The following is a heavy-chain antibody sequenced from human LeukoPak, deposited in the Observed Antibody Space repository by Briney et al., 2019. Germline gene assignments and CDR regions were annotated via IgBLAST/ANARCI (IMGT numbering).Heavy chain of an antibody. CDR3: ATTRRYCSSTSCRPNYGMDV. V-gene: IGHV4-34*01. CDR1: GGSFSGYY. D-gene: IGHD2-2*01. Sequence: SETLSLTCAVYGGSFSGYYWSWIRQPPGKGLEWFGEINHSGSTNYNPSLKSRVTISVDTSKNQFSLKLSSVTAANTAVYYCATTRRYCSSTSCRPNYGMDVWGQGTTVTVSS. J-gene: IGHJ6*02. CDR2: INHSGST.